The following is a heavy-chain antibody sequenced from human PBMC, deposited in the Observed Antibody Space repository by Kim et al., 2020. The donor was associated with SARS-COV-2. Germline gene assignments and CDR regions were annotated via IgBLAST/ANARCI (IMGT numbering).Heavy chain of an antibody. J-gene: IGHJ2*01. D-gene: IGHD3-22*01. V-gene: IGHV1-3*01. Sequence: SQKFQGRVTITRDTSASTAYMELSSLRSEDTAVYYCARLIDYDSPGYFDLWGRGTLVTVSS. CDR3: ARLIDYDSPGYFDL.